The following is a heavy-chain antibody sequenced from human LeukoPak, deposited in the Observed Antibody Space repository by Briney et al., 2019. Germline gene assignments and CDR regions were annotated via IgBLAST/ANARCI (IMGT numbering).Heavy chain of an antibody. Sequence: GGSLRVSCAASGFTFSTYSMNWVRQAPGKGLEWVSYISSGGSTIYYADSVKGRFTISRDNAKNSLYLQMNSLRAEDTAVYYCASRMKMPFDSYWGQGTLVTVSS. J-gene: IGHJ4*02. CDR1: GFTFSTYS. CDR3: ASRMKMPFDSY. CDR2: ISSGGSTI. D-gene: IGHD3-9*01. V-gene: IGHV3-48*01.